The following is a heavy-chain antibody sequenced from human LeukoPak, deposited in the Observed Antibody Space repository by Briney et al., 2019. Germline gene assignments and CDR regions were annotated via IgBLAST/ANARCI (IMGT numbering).Heavy chain of an antibody. J-gene: IGHJ6*03. Sequence: GGSLRLSCAASGFTFSDYYMSWIRQAPGKGLEWVSYISSSGSTIYYADSVKGRFTISRDNAKNSLYLQMNSLRAEDTAVYYCARVDGRSRYSSSGYYYMDVWGKGTTVTVSS. D-gene: IGHD6-6*01. CDR3: ARVDGRSRYSSSGYYYMDV. CDR2: ISSSGSTI. V-gene: IGHV3-11*04. CDR1: GFTFSDYY.